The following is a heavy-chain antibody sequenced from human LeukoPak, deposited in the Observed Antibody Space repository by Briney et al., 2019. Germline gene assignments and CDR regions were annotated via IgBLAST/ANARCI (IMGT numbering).Heavy chain of an antibody. CDR3: ARVSAAVAGHRESFDY. V-gene: IGHV4-4*02. Sequence: SETLSLTCAVSGGSISSSNWWCWVRQPPGKGLEWIGEIYHSGSTNYNPSLKSRVTISVDKSKNQFSLKLSSVTAADTVVYYCARVSAAVAGHRESFDYWGQGTLVTVSS. D-gene: IGHD6-19*01. CDR2: IYHSGST. J-gene: IGHJ4*02. CDR1: GGSISSSNW.